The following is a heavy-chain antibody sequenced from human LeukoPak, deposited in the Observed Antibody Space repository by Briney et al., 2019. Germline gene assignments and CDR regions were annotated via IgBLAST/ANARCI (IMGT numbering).Heavy chain of an antibody. CDR2: IYSGGST. Sequence: GGSLRLSCAASGFTVSSNYMSWVRQAPGKGLEWVSVIYSGGSTYYADSVKGRFTISRDNSKNTLCLQMNSLRAEDTAVYYCARVSRNTAMVTYFDYWGQGTLVTVSS. J-gene: IGHJ4*02. CDR3: ARVSRNTAMVTYFDY. V-gene: IGHV3-53*01. D-gene: IGHD5-18*01. CDR1: GFTVSSNY.